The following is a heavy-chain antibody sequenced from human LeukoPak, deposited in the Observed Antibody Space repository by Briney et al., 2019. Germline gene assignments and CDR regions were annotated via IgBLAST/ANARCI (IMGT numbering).Heavy chain of an antibody. Sequence: PGGSLRLSCAASGFTFSSYAMSWVRQAPGKGLEWVLAISGSGGSTYYADSVKGRFTISRDNSKNTLYLQMNSLRAQDTAVYYCAKASGSSWSYYFDYWGQGTLVTVSS. D-gene: IGHD6-13*01. CDR3: AKASGSSWSYYFDY. CDR2: ISGSGGST. V-gene: IGHV3-23*01. CDR1: GFTFSSYA. J-gene: IGHJ4*02.